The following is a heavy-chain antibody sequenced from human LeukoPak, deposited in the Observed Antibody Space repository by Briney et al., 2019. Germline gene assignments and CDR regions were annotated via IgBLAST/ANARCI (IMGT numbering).Heavy chain of an antibody. CDR1: GFTFSSYE. V-gene: IGHV3-48*03. CDR3: ARDIASMVRGVIKSYYYYYYMDV. CDR2: ISSSGSTI. J-gene: IGHJ6*03. Sequence: GGSLRLSCVASGFTFSSYEMNWVRQAPGKGLEWVSYISSSGSTIYYADSVKGRFTISRDNAKNSLYLQMNGLRAEDTAVYYCARDIASMVRGVIKSYYYYYYMDVWGKGTTVTVSS. D-gene: IGHD3-10*01.